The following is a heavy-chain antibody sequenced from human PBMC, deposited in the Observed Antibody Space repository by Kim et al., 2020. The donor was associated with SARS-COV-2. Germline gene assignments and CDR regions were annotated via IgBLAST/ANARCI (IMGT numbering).Heavy chain of an antibody. J-gene: IGHJ5*02. CDR3: ARDSTVSYWFDP. Sequence: SYAQKFQGRVTMTRDTSTSTVYMELSSLRSEDTAVYYCARDSTVSYWFDPWGQGTLVTVSS. V-gene: IGHV1-46*01. D-gene: IGHD4-17*01.